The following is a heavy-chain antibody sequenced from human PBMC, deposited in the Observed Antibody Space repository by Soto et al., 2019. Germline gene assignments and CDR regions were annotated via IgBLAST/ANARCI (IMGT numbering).Heavy chain of an antibody. J-gene: IGHJ4*02. CDR3: ARQQWLAMGYFDY. V-gene: IGHV3-21*01. Sequence: EVQLVESGGGLVKPGGSLRLSCAASGFTFSSYSMNWVRQAPGKGLEWVSSISSSSSYIYYADSVKGRFTISRDNAKNSLYLQMNSLRAEDTAVYYCARQQWLAMGYFDYWGQGTLVTVSS. CDR1: GFTFSSYS. D-gene: IGHD6-19*01. CDR2: ISSSSSYI.